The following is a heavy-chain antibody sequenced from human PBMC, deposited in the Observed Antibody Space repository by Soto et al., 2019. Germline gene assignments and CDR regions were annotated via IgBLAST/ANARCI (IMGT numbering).Heavy chain of an antibody. J-gene: IGHJ4*02. CDR1: GFTFSSYV. CDR3: AKEFSKLDY. V-gene: IGHV3-30*18. Sequence: GGSLRLSCAASGFTFSSYVMHWVRQAPGKGLEWVAVISYDGSNKYYADSVKGRFTISRDNSKNTLYLQMNSLRAEDTAVYYCAKEFSKLDYWGQGTLVTVS. CDR2: ISYDGSNK.